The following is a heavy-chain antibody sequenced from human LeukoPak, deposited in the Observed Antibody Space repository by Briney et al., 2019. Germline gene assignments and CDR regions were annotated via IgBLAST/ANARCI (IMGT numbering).Heavy chain of an antibody. CDR2: ISAYNGNT. J-gene: IGHJ4*02. CDR3: ARDRLRFGELLPFDY. D-gene: IGHD3-10*01. CDR1: GYTFTSYG. V-gene: IGHV1-18*01. Sequence: GASVKVSCKASGYTFTSYGISWVRQATGQGLEWMGWISAYNGNTNYAQKLQGRVTMTTDTSTSTAYMELRSLRSDDTAVYYCARDRLRFGELLPFDYWGQGTLVTVSS.